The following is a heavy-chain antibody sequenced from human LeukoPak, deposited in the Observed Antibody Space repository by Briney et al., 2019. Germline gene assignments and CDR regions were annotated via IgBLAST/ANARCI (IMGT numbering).Heavy chain of an antibody. CDR1: GFTSSNYA. D-gene: IGHD6-13*01. V-gene: IGHV3-23*01. CDR3: AKDFGRLKRIAAAGTCFDY. Sequence: GGSLRLSCVASGFTSSNYAMSWVRQAPGKGLEWVSTISGSGHNTYYADSVRGRFTISRDNSKNTLYLQMNSLRAEDTAVYYCAKDFGRLKRIAAAGTCFDYWGQGTLVTVSS. CDR2: ISGSGHNT. J-gene: IGHJ4*02.